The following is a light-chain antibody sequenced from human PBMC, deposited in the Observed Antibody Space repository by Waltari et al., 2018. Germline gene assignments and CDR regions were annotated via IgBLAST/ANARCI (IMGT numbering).Light chain of an antibody. CDR3: SSYISSDTLEL. V-gene: IGLV2-14*03. Sequence: QSALTQPASVSGSPGQSITISFTGNSSDVGGYNYVSWYQQHPGKAHQLIIFDVSNRPSGVSSRFSGSKSGNTASLTISWLQAQDEANYYCSSYISSDTLELFGGGTSLTVL. J-gene: IGLJ2*01. CDR1: SSDVGGYNY. CDR2: DVS.